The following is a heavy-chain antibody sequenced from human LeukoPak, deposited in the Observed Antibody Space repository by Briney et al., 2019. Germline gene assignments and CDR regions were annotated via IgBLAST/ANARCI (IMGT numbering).Heavy chain of an antibody. D-gene: IGHD6-13*01. CDR3: ARAGQQLVPYYFNY. CDR2: ISGSGGST. CDR1: GFTFSNYA. V-gene: IGHV3-23*01. Sequence: PGGSLRLSCGVSGFTFSNYAMSWVRQAPGKGLEWVSGISGSGGSTYYTDSMKGRFTISRDISKNTLYLQMNSLRADDTAVYFCARAGQQLVPYYFNYWGQGILVTVSS. J-gene: IGHJ4*02.